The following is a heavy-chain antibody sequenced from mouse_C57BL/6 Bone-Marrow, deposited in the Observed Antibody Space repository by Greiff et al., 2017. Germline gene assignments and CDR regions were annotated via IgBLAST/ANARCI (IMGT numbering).Heavy chain of an antibody. V-gene: IGHV2-2*02. CDR1: GFSLTSYG. CDR2: IWSGGST. Sequence: VHLVESGPGLVQPSQSLSITCTVSGFSLTSYGVHWVRQSPGKGLEWLGVIWSGGSTDYNAAFISRLSISKDNSKSQVFFKMNSLQANDTAIYYCAIYDGYYFDVWGAGTTVTVSS. CDR3: AIYDGYYFDV. D-gene: IGHD2-3*01. J-gene: IGHJ1*01.